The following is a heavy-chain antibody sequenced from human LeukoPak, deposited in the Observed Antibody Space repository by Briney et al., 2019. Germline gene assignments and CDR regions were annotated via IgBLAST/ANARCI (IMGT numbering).Heavy chain of an antibody. CDR1: GYTFTGYY. CDR3: ASLEGEYGDYVDDY. D-gene: IGHD4-17*01. Sequence: GASVTVSCKASGYTFTGYYMHWARQAPGQGLEWMGWINPNSGGTNYAQKFQGRVTMTRDTSISTAYMELSRLRSDDTAVYYCASLEGEYGDYVDDYWGQGTLVTVSS. V-gene: IGHV1-2*02. CDR2: INPNSGGT. J-gene: IGHJ4*02.